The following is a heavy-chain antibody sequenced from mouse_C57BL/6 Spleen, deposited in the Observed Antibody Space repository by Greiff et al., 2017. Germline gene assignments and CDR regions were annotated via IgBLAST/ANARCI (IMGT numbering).Heavy chain of an antibody. D-gene: IGHD1-1*01. V-gene: IGHV1-62-2*01. J-gene: IGHJ4*01. CDR2: FYPGSGSI. CDR1: GYTFTEYT. Sequence: VKLVESGAELVKPGASVKLSCKASGYTFTEYTIHWVKQRSGQGLEWIGWFYPGSGSIKYNEKFKDKATLTADKSSSTVYMELSRLTSEDSAVYFCARHEDRYYGSSWAMDYWGQGTSVTVSS. CDR3: ARHEDRYYGSSWAMDY.